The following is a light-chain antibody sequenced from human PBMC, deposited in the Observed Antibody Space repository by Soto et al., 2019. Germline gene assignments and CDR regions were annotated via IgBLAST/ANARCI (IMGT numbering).Light chain of an antibody. CDR3: LQHNTYPWT. CDR2: VTS. Sequence: DIPMTQSPSSLSASVGDRVTITCRASQDIRDDLAWYQQNPGKAPKRLIYVTSNLQSGVPTRFSGSGYGTEFTLTISSLQPEDFAASSWLQHNTYPWTFGQGTNVEMK. CDR1: QDIRDD. J-gene: IGKJ1*01. V-gene: IGKV1-17*01.